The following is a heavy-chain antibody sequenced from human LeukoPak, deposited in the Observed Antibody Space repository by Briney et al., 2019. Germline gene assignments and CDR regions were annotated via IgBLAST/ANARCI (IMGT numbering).Heavy chain of an antibody. J-gene: IGHJ4*02. CDR1: GFTLSSRW. Sequence: GGSLRLSCVVSGFTLSSRWMMWVRQAPGEGLEWMTNINRDGSEKNYVDSVKGRFTITRDNAENSLYLQMNSLKVEDSAIYYCARDTRTFDFWGQGTLVTVSS. V-gene: IGHV3-7*03. D-gene: IGHD1-26*01. CDR3: ARDTRTFDF. CDR2: INRDGSEK.